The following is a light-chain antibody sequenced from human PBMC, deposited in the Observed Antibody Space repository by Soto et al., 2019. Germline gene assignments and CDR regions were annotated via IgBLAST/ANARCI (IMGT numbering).Light chain of an antibody. CDR2: DAS. CDR1: QTIRNW. J-gene: IGKJ1*01. CDR3: QQYNTYST. V-gene: IGKV1-5*01. Sequence: DIQMTQSPSTLSASVGDRVTITCRASQTIRNWLAWYQQKPGKAPKLLIYDASSLRGGVPSRFSGSESGTEFTLTISSLQPDDFATYYCQQYNTYSTFGQGTKVDIK.